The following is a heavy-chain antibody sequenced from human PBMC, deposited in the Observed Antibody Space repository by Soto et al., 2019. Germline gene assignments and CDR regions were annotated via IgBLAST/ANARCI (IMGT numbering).Heavy chain of an antibody. CDR1: GGSIRSSNW. CDR2: IYHGGST. Sequence: KPAETLSLTSAGSGGSIRSSNWWSWVRQPPGKGLEWSGEIYHGGSTEYNPSLKIQVTITVDKSKNQFSLNLTSATAAGTTTYFCARARIGVADTADFDCWGQGTLVTFSS. J-gene: IGHJ4*02. CDR3: ARARIGVADTADFDC. D-gene: IGHD6-19*01. V-gene: IGHV4-4*01.